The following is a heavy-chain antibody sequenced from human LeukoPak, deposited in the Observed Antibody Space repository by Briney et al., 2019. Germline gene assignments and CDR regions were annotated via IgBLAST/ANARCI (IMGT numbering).Heavy chain of an antibody. Sequence: PSETLSLTCTVSGGSISSSSYYWGWIRQPPGKGLEWIGSIYYSGSTYYNPSLKSRVTISVDTSKNQFSLKLNSVTAADTAVYYCARAPSQLGYYYYGMDVWGQGTTVTVSS. J-gene: IGHJ6*02. CDR2: IYYSGST. D-gene: IGHD6-13*01. CDR1: GGSISSSSYY. V-gene: IGHV4-39*07. CDR3: ARAPSQLGYYYYGMDV.